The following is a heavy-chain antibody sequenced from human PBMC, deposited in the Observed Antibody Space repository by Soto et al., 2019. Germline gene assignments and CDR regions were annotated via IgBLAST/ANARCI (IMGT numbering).Heavy chain of an antibody. CDR3: ARAGSYRYFDY. Sequence: QVQLQESGPGLVKPSETLSLTCSVSGGSVSSGGCYWSWIRQPPGKGLEWIGCIYYSGSTDYNPSLKSRVTMSLDKSKNQFSLKLNSVTAADTAVYFCARAGSYRYFDYWGQGTLVTVSS. V-gene: IGHV4-61*08. CDR2: IYYSGST. CDR1: GGSVSSGGCY. D-gene: IGHD3-10*01. J-gene: IGHJ4*02.